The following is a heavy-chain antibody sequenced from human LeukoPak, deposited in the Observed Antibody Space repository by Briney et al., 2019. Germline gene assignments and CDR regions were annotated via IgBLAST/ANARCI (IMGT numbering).Heavy chain of an antibody. CDR2: ISNSSSTI. CDR3: ARGALDFDY. J-gene: IGHJ4*02. V-gene: IGHV3-48*02. Sequence: GGSLRLSCAASGFTFSSYSMNWVRQAPGKGLEWVSYISNSSSTIYYADSVKGRFTISRDNAKNSLYLHMNSLKDEDTAVYYCARGALDFDYWGQGTLVTVSS. CDR1: GFTFSSYS.